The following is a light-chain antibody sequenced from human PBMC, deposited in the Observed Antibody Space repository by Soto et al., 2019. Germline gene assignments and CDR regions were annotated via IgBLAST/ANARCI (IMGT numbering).Light chain of an antibody. Sequence: EIVLTQSPGTLSLXPGXRATLSCRASQSVSSSYLAWYQQKPGQAPRLLIYGASSRATGIPDRFSGSGSGTDFTLTISRLESEDFAVYYCQQYGSSPLTFGGGTKVDI. J-gene: IGKJ4*01. CDR1: QSVSSSY. CDR3: QQYGSSPLT. V-gene: IGKV3-20*01. CDR2: GAS.